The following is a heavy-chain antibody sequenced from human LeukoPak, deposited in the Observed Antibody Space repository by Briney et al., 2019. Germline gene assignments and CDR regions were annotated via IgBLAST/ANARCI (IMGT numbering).Heavy chain of an antibody. Sequence: GGSLRLSCAASGFTFSSHAMSWVRQAPGKGLEWVSAISGSGGSTYYADSVKGRFTISRDNSKNTLYLQMNSLRAEDTAVYYCAKGPYYDILTGYYRGDWFDPWGQGTLVTVSS. D-gene: IGHD3-9*01. J-gene: IGHJ5*02. CDR2: ISGSGGST. CDR3: AKGPYYDILTGYYRGDWFDP. CDR1: GFTFSSHA. V-gene: IGHV3-23*01.